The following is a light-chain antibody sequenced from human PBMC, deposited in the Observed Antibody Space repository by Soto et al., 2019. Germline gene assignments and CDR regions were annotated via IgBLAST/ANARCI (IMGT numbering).Light chain of an antibody. CDR2: DAS. V-gene: IGKV3-11*01. Sequence: EIVLTQSPATLSLSPGERATLSCRASQSVGMYLAWYQQKPGQAPRLLIYDASTRATGIPARFSGRGSGKDFTLTVSGLEPEDFAAYYCQQRTNWPPLTFGGGTKLEMK. CDR3: QQRTNWPPLT. J-gene: IGKJ4*01. CDR1: QSVGMY.